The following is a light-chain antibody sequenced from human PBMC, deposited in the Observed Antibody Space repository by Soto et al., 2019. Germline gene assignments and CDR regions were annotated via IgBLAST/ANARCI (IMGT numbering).Light chain of an antibody. CDR1: QSVSSSY. CDR3: LQDYNYLRT. CDR2: AAS. V-gene: IGKV3-20*01. J-gene: IGKJ1*01. Sequence: PGEVATLSFRSSQSVSSSYLAWYQQKPGQAPGLLIYAASSRATGIPDRFSGSGSGTDFTLTISRLEPEGFATYYCLQDYNYLRTFGQGTKVDI.